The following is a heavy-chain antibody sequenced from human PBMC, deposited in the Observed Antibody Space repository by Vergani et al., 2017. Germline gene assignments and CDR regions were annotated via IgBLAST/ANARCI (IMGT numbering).Heavy chain of an antibody. J-gene: IGHJ4*02. CDR2: IIPIFGTA. D-gene: IGHD3-9*01. CDR1: GYTFTSYY. CDR3: ARENRAYYDILTGLDY. Sequence: QVQLVQSGAEVKKPGASVKVSCKASGYTFTSYYMHWVRQAPGQGLEWMGRIIPIFGTANYAQKFQGRVTIIADESTSTAYMELSSLRSEDTAVYYCARENRAYYDILTGLDYWGQGTLVTVSS. V-gene: IGHV1-69*18.